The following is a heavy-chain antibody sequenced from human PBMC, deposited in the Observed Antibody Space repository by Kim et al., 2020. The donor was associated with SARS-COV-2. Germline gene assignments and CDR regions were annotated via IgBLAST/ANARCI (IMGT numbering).Heavy chain of an antibody. D-gene: IGHD4-17*01. CDR1: GFSFTGYY. CDR3: AREYGENGIDP. V-gene: IGHV1-2*06. CDR2: INPSTGDT. J-gene: IGHJ5*02. Sequence: ASVKVSCKASGFSFTGYYMYWLRQAPGQGFVWMGRINPSTGDTMYAQKFQGRVTMTRDTSISTLYMELRGLRFDDTAVYYCAREYGENGIDPWGQGTLVT.